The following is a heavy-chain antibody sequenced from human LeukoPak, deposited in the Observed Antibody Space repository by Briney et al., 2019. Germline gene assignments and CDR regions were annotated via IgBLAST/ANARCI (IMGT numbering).Heavy chain of an antibody. D-gene: IGHD5-12*01. J-gene: IGHJ5*01. CDR1: GVSFSGYY. CDR3: ARGLAAAYDYNWFDS. CDR2: INHSGTT. V-gene: IGHV4-34*01. Sequence: SETLSLTCAVYGVSFSGYYWSWIRQPPREGLEWNGEINHSGTTNYNPSLKSRVTISVDTSKNQFSLKLSSVTAADTAVYFCARGLAAAYDYNWFDSWGQGTLVTVSS.